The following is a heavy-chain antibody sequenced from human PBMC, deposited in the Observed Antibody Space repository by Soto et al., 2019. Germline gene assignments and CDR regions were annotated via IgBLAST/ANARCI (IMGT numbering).Heavy chain of an antibody. Sequence: QVPLQESGPGLVKPSATLSLTCTVSGVSFKSGSYSWSWIRQPPGKGLEWIGYVYHTGRTSYNPSLKSRVSISMDTSKNQFSLNLDSVTAADTAVYFCARDFADFDSWGQGTLVTVSS. CDR3: ARDFADFDS. CDR1: GVSFKSGSYS. CDR2: VYHTGRT. J-gene: IGHJ4*02. D-gene: IGHD3-3*01. V-gene: IGHV4-61*01.